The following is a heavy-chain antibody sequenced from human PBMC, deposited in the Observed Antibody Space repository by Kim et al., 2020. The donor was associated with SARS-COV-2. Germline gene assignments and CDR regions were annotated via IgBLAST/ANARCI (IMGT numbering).Heavy chain of an antibody. CDR2: ISSSSSTI. V-gene: IGHV3-48*04. CDR1: GFTFSSYS. D-gene: IGHD2-2*01. CDR3: ASLCSSTSCYARWFDP. Sequence: GGSLRLSCAASGFTFSSYSMNWVRQAPGKGLEWVSYISSSSSTIYYADSVKGRFTISRDNAKNSLYLQMNSLRAEDTAVYYCASLCSSTSCYARWFDPWGQGTLVTVSS. J-gene: IGHJ5*02.